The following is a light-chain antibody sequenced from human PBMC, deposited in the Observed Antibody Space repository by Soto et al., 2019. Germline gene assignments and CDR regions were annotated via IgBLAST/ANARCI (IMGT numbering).Light chain of an antibody. CDR2: AAS. V-gene: IGKV1-39*01. CDR3: QQSYSAPYT. Sequence: DIQMTQSPSSLSASVGDRVTITCRASQSISSYLNWYQQKPGKAPKLLIYAASSLQSGVPSRFSGSGSGTDLTLTISSLQPEDFATYYCQQSYSAPYTFGLGTKLEIK. CDR1: QSISSY. J-gene: IGKJ2*01.